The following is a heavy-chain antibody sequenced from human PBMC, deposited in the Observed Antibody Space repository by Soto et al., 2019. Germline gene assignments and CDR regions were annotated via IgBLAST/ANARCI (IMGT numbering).Heavy chain of an antibody. CDR2: ISIYNGDT. CDR1: GYAFTSHG. J-gene: IGHJ4*02. CDR3: ATSPRGPESFDY. Sequence: SVKVSCKASGYAFTSHGFTWVRQAPGQGLEWMGWISIYNGDTHYAEKFQGRLTLTTDTSTSTAYMELRSLTSDDTAVYFSATSPRGPESFDYWGQGTMVTVSS. V-gene: IGHV1-18*04.